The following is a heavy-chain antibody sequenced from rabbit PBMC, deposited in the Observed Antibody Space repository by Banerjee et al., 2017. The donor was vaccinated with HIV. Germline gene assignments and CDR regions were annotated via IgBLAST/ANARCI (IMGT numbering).Heavy chain of an antibody. J-gene: IGHJ4*01. CDR2: IYAGSSGTT. CDR1: GFSFSSSYW. Sequence: QEQLVESGGGLVQPEGSLTLTCTASGFSFSSSYWICWVRQAPGKGLEWIGCIYAGSSGTTHYATWAKGRFTITKTSSTTVTLQMTSLTPADTATYFCARAYNSGWGGYFNLWGQGTLVTVS. CDR3: ARAYNSGWGGYFNL. D-gene: IGHD4-1*01. V-gene: IGHV1S45*01.